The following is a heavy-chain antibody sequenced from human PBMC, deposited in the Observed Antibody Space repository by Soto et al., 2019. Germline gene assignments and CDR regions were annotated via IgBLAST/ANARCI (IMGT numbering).Heavy chain of an antibody. CDR3: ARESEDLTSNFDY. CDR2: ISSTTNYI. CDR1: GFTFTRYS. J-gene: IGHJ4*02. Sequence: VGSLRLSCAASGFTFTRYSMNWVRQAPGKGLEWVSSISSTTNYIYYGDSMKGRFTISRDNAKNSLYLEMNSLRAEDTAVYYCARESEDLTSNFDYWRQGTLVTVSS. V-gene: IGHV3-21*06.